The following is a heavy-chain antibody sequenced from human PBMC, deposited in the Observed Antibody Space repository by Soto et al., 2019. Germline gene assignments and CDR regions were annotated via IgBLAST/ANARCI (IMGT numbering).Heavy chain of an antibody. J-gene: IGHJ6*02. V-gene: IGHV4-31*03. Sequence: PSETLSLTCTVSGGSISSGAYYWSWIRQHPGKGLEWIGYIYYGGNTYYNPSLKSRVIISVDTSKNQFSLRLSSVTAADTAGYYCARVGYHYGSGSYDMDVWGQGTTVTVSS. CDR2: IYYGGNT. D-gene: IGHD3-10*01. CDR3: ARVGYHYGSGSYDMDV. CDR1: GGSISSGAYY.